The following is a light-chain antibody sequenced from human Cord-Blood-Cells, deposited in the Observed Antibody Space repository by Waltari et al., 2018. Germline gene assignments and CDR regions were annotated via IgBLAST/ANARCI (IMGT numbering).Light chain of an antibody. CDR3: YSAADNSLV. J-gene: IGLJ3*02. CDR1: VLAKKY. V-gene: IGLV3-27*01. CDR2: KDS. Sequence: GQTARITCSGDVLAKKYARWFQQKPGQAPVLVIYKDSERPSGIPERFSGSSSGTTVTLTISGAQVEDEADYYCYSAADNSLVFGGGTKLTVL.